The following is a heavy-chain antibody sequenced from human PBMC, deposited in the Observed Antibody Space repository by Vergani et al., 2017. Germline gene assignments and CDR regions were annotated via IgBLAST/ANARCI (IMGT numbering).Heavy chain of an antibody. CDR3: ARDRWGGHDYGGHFDY. Sequence: QVQLVESGGGVVQPGRSLRLSCAASGFTFSSYAMHWVRQAPGKGLEGVAVISYDGSNKYYADSVKGRFTISRDNSKNTLYMQMNSLRAEDTAVYYCARDRWGGHDYGGHFDYWGQGTLVTVSS. CDR2: ISYDGSNK. CDR1: GFTFSSYA. D-gene: IGHD4-23*01. J-gene: IGHJ4*02. V-gene: IGHV3-30*01.